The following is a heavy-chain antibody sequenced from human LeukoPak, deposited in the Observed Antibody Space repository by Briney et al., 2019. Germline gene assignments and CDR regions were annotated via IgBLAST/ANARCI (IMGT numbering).Heavy chain of an antibody. CDR3: ARGWRFLEWLLRGWFDP. CDR2: INHSGST. D-gene: IGHD3-3*01. Sequence: SETLSLTCAVYGGSFSGYYWSWIRQPPGKGLEWIGEINHSGSTNYNPSLKSRVTISEDTSKNQFSLKLSSVTAADTAVYYCARGWRFLEWLLRGWFDPWAREPWSPSPQ. J-gene: IGHJ5*02. CDR1: GGSFSGYY. V-gene: IGHV4-34*01.